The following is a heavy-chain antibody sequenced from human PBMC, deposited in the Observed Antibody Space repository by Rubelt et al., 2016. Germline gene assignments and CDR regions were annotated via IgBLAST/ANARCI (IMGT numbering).Heavy chain of an antibody. CDR3: ARTRDGYNKYYFDY. V-gene: IGHV3-23*04. CDR2: ISGSGGST. D-gene: IGHD5-24*01. J-gene: IGHJ4*02. CDR1: GFTFSSYS. Sequence: EVQLVESGGGLVKPGGSLRLSCAASGFTFSSYSMNWVRQAPGKGLEWVSAISGSGGSTYYADSVKGRFTISRDNSKNTLYLQMNSLRAEDTAVYYCARTRDGYNKYYFDYWGQGTLVTVSS.